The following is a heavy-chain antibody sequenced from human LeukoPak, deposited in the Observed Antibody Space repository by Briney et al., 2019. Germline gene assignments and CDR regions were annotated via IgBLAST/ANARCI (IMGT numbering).Heavy chain of an antibody. J-gene: IGHJ3*02. CDR2: IYHSGST. D-gene: IGHD6-19*01. CDR1: GYSISSGYY. Sequence: SSETLSLTCSVSGYSISSGYYWGWIRQPPGKGLEWIGSIYHSGSTYYNPSLKSRVTISVDTSKNQFSLKLSSVTAADTAVYYCAREGYSSGWYAFDIWGQGTMVTVSS. CDR3: AREGYSSGWYAFDI. V-gene: IGHV4-38-2*02.